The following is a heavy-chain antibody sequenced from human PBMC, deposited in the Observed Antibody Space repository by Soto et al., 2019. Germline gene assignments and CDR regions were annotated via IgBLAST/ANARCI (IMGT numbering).Heavy chain of an antibody. CDR3: ARDRDNTTGTTSWFDP. CDR1: GYTFTGYY. V-gene: IGHV1-2*04. CDR2: INPNSGGT. D-gene: IGHD1-1*01. Sequence: ASVKVSCKASGYTFTGYYMHWVRQAPGQGLEWMGWINPNSGGTNYAQKFQGWVTMTRDTSISTAYMELSRLRSDDTAVYYCARDRDNTTGTTSWFDPWGQGTLVTVSS. J-gene: IGHJ5*02.